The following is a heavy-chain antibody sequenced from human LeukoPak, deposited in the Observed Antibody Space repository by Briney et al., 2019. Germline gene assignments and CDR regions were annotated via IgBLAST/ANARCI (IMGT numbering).Heavy chain of an antibody. CDR2: ISSTSSYI. V-gene: IGHV3-21*01. CDR1: GCIFNSHS. D-gene: IGHD6-19*01. CDR3: ARSSGWYHRGPDYYYYYMDV. Sequence: MAGGSLRLSCAASGCIFNSHSMNWVRQAPGKGLEWVSSISSTSSYIYYADSVKSRFTISRDNAKNSLYLQMNSLRAEDTAVYYCARSSGWYHRGPDYYYYYMDVWGKGTTVTVS. J-gene: IGHJ6*03.